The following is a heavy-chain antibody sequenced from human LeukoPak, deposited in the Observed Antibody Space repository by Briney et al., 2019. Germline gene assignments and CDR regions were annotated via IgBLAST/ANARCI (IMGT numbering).Heavy chain of an antibody. CDR2: ISSDGNNK. CDR1: GFSFSSYG. D-gene: IGHD5-12*01. V-gene: IGHV3-30*18. Sequence: GGSLRLSCAASGFSFSSYGMHWVRQAPGKGLEWVAIISSDGNNKYYAASVKGRFTISRDNSKSTLYLQMNSLRPEDTAVYYCTKRNSGTTFHFDYWGQGTLVTVSS. J-gene: IGHJ4*02. CDR3: TKRNSGTTFHFDY.